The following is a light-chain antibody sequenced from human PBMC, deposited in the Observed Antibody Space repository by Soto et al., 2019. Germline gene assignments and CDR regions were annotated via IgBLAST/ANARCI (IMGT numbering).Light chain of an antibody. CDR3: SSYTNTNTHV. Sequence: QSALTQPASVSGSPGQSITISCTGTSSDVGGYDYVSWYQQHPGKAPKLMIYDVSHRPSGVSNRFSGSKSGNTASLTISGLQAEDEADYYCSSYTNTNTHVFGTGT. J-gene: IGLJ1*01. V-gene: IGLV2-14*01. CDR2: DVS. CDR1: SSDVGGYDY.